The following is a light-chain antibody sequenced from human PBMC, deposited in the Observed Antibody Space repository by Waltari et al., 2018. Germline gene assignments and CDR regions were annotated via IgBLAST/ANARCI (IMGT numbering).Light chain of an antibody. V-gene: IGLV3-21*02. CDR3: QLWDGITDHWV. J-gene: IGLJ3*02. CDR1: SVGSES. CDR2: DDS. Sequence: SHVLTQPPSVSVAPGQTAKRTCVGHSVGSESVPWYQPKSGRAPEVVVYDDSARPSGIPERMSGAKSGNTATLTIARVEAGDEADYYCQLWDGITDHWVFGGGTKVTVL.